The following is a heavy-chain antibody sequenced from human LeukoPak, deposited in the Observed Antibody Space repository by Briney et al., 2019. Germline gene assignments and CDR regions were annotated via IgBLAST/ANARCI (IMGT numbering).Heavy chain of an antibody. CDR1: GFTFSSYG. D-gene: IGHD5-18*01. V-gene: IGHV3-33*01. Sequence: GGSLRLSCAASGFTFSSYGMHWVRQAPGKGLEWVAVIWYDGSNKYYADSVKGRFTISRDNSKNTLYLQMNSLRAEDTAAYYCARDRGYSYGIVDYWGQGTLVTVSS. J-gene: IGHJ4*02. CDR2: IWYDGSNK. CDR3: ARDRGYSYGIVDY.